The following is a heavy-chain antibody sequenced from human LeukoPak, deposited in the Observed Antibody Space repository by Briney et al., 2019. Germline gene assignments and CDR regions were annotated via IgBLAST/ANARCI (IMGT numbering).Heavy chain of an antibody. D-gene: IGHD3-9*01. CDR1: GGTLSSYA. CDR2: IIPIFGTA. CDR3: ARGHYDILTGSGYYYYYMDV. Sequence: ASVKVSCQASGGTLSSYAISWVRQAPGQGLEWMGGIIPIFGTANYAQKFQGRVTITTDESTSTAYMELSSLRSEDTAVYYCARGHYDILTGSGYYYYYMDVWGKGTTVTVSS. V-gene: IGHV1-69*05. J-gene: IGHJ6*03.